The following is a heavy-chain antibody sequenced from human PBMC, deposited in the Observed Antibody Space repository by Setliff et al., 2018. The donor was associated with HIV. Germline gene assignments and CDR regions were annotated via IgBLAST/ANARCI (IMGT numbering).Heavy chain of an antibody. J-gene: IGHJ3*02. V-gene: IGHV1-18*01. Sequence: ASVKVSCKASGYTFTSYGVSWVRQAPGQGLEWMGWISTYNGNTNYAQKLQDRVTMTTDTSTNTAYMELKSLRSDDTAVYYCAREKTSEGGGFDAFDIWGQGTMVTV. CDR2: ISTYNGNT. CDR3: AREKTSEGGGFDAFDI. D-gene: IGHD3-16*01. CDR1: GYTFTSYG.